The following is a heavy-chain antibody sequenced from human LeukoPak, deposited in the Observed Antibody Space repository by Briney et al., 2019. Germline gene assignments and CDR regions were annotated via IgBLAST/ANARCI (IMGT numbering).Heavy chain of an antibody. J-gene: IGHJ4*02. V-gene: IGHV4-59*08. CDR1: GGYISGYY. D-gene: IGHD2-2*03. CDR3: TTHGYYYFDY. Sequence: PSETLSLTCTVSGGYISGYYWSWIRQPPGKGLEWIGYIYSSGSTNYNPSLKSRITISADTSKNQFSLKVSSVTAADTAVYYCTTHGYYYFDYWGQGALVTVSS. CDR2: IYSSGST.